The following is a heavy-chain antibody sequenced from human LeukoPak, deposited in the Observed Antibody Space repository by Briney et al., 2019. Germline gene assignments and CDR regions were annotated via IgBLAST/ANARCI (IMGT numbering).Heavy chain of an antibody. J-gene: IGHJ3*02. Sequence: PSQTLSLTCAVSGGSISSGGYSWSWIWQPPGKGLEWIGYIYHSGSTYYNPSLKSRVTISVDTSKNQFSLKLSSVTAADTAVYYCARDTNPVDTAMVLDAFDIWGQGTMVTVSS. CDR3: ARDTNPVDTAMVLDAFDI. CDR2: IYHSGST. D-gene: IGHD5-18*01. V-gene: IGHV4-30-2*01. CDR1: GGSISSGGYS.